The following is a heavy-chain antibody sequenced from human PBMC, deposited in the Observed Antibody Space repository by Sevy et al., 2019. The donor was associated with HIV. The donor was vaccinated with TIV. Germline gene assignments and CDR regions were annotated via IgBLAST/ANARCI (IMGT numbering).Heavy chain of an antibody. CDR1: GFTFSDYY. D-gene: IGHD3-16*02. CDR2: ISSSGSTI. Sequence: GGSLRLSCAASGFTFSDYYMSWIRQAPGKGLEWVSYISSSGSTIYYADSVKGRFTISRDNAKNSLYLQMNSLRAEDTAVYYCARGSYDYVWGSYRYPYYYYGMYVWGQGTTVTVSS. J-gene: IGHJ6*02. V-gene: IGHV3-11*01. CDR3: ARGSYDYVWGSYRYPYYYYGMYV.